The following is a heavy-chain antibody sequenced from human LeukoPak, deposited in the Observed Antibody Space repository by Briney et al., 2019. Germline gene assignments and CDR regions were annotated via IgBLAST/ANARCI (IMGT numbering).Heavy chain of an antibody. D-gene: IGHD3-3*01. V-gene: IGHV3-23*01. Sequence: PGGSLRLSCAASGFTFSSHAMSWVRQAPGKGLEWVSAISGSGGSTYYADSVKGRFTISRDNSKNTLYLQMNSLRAEDTAVYYCAKEFFGVVIQEPYYYYGMDVWGQGTTVTVSS. J-gene: IGHJ6*02. CDR2: ISGSGGST. CDR1: GFTFSSHA. CDR3: AKEFFGVVIQEPYYYYGMDV.